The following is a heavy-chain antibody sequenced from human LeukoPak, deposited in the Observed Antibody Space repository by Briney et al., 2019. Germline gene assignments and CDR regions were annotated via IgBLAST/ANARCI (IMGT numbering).Heavy chain of an antibody. Sequence: GGSLRLSCAASGFTFSSYAMSWVRQAPGKGLEWVSAISGSGGSTYYADSVKGRFTISRDNSKNTLYLQMNSLRAEDTAVYYCAAAIWSGYSYYYYYYGMDVWGQGTTVTVSS. CDR3: AAAIWSGYSYYYYYYGMDV. J-gene: IGHJ6*02. CDR1: GFTFSSYA. D-gene: IGHD3-3*01. CDR2: ISGSGGST. V-gene: IGHV3-23*01.